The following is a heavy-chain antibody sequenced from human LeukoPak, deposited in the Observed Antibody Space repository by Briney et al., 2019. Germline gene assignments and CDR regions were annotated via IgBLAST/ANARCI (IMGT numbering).Heavy chain of an antibody. J-gene: IGHJ4*02. V-gene: IGHV3-74*01. CDR2: INSDGSST. CDR3: AKDIAARRVGLGGFDY. Sequence: GGSLRLSCAASGFTFSSYWMHWVRQAPGKGLVWVSRINSDGSSTSYADSVKGRFTISRDNAKNSLYLQMNSLRAEDTALYYCAKDIAARRVGLGGFDYWGQGTLVTVSS. CDR1: GFTFSSYW. D-gene: IGHD2-15*01.